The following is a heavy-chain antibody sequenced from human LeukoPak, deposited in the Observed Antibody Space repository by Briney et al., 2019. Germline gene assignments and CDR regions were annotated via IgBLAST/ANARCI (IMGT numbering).Heavy chain of an antibody. J-gene: IGHJ4*02. Sequence: SGGSLRLSCAASGFTFSSYGMHWVRQAPGKGLEWVAFIRYDGSNKYYADSVKGRFTISRDNSKNTLYLQMNSLRAEDTAVYYCAKDSLGNVPAAISYYFDYWGQGTLVTVSS. CDR3: AKDSLGNVPAAISYYFDY. D-gene: IGHD2-2*01. CDR2: IRYDGSNK. V-gene: IGHV3-30*02. CDR1: GFTFSSYG.